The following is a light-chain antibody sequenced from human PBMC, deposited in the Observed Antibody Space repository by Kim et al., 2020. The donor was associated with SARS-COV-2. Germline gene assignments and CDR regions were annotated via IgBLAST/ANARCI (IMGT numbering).Light chain of an antibody. CDR3: NSRDSNDNVV. V-gene: IGLV3-19*01. Sequence: VDLGQTDRITCQGDSLRSYYATWYQQKPGQAPILVIYGKNNRPSGIPDRFSGSSSGNTASLTITGTQAGDEADYYCNSRDSNDNVVFGGGTQLTVL. CDR2: GKN. J-gene: IGLJ2*01. CDR1: SLRSYY.